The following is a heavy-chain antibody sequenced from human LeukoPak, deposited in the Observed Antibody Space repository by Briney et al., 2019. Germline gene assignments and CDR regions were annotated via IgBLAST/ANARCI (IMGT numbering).Heavy chain of an antibody. J-gene: IGHJ4*02. V-gene: IGHV1-58*01. Sequence: GASVKVSCKASGFTFTSSAVQWVRQARGQRLEWIGWIVVGSGNTNYAQKFQGRVTITADESTSTAYMELSSLRSEDTAVYYCARASITMVRGYFDYWGQGTLVTVSS. CDR2: IVVGSGNT. CDR1: GFTFTSSA. CDR3: ARASITMVRGYFDY. D-gene: IGHD3-10*01.